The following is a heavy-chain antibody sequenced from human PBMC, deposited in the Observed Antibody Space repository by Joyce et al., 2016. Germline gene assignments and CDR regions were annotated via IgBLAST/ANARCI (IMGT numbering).Heavy chain of an antibody. CDR2: IDPTSGQT. V-gene: IGHV1-2*02. CDR1: GYTFSAYH. CDR3: VRENWYFDF. J-gene: IGHJ2*01. Sequence: QVQLVQSGAEVKEPGASVKVSCKASGYTFSAYHMHWVRQAPGQGLEGMGGIDPTSGQTYYAQAFQGRVTMTGDMAISTLYMEISRLRSDDTAVYYCVRENWYFDFWGRGTQVTVSS.